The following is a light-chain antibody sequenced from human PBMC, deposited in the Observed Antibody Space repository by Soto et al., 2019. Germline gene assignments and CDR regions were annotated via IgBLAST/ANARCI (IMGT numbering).Light chain of an antibody. J-gene: IGLJ2*01. Sequence: NFMLTQPHSVSESPGKKVTISCTRSSGSIASNYVQWFQQRPGGSPTTVIYEDNQRPSGVPDRFSGSIDSSSNSASLTISGLTTEDEADYYCQSYDNTIRVVFGGGTKLTVL. V-gene: IGLV6-57*01. CDR1: SGSIASNY. CDR2: EDN. CDR3: QSYDNTIRVV.